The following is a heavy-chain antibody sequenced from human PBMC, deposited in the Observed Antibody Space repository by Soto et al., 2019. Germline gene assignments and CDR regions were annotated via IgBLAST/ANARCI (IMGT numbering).Heavy chain of an antibody. V-gene: IGHV3-7*01. Sequence: PGGSLRLSCATSGFTLSSYWISWVRQAPRKGLEWVANIKQDGSEKYYVDSVKGRFTISRDNAKNSLYLQMNSLGAEDTAVYYCARDDIVLVPAALGEQGESRDYCYGNYVRGQGTTVPVSS. D-gene: IGHD2-2*01. CDR3: ARDDIVLVPAALGEQGESRDYCYGNYV. CDR1: GFTLSSYW. CDR2: IKQDGSEK. J-gene: IGHJ6*02.